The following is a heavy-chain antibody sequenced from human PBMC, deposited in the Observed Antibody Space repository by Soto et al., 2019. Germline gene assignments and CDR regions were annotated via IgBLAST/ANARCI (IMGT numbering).Heavy chain of an antibody. D-gene: IGHD3-10*01. Sequence: GGSLRLSCAASGFTFSSYGMHWVRQAPGKGLEWVAVISYDGSNKYYADSVKGRFTISRDNSKNTLYLQMNSLRAEDTAVYYCAKDISLLWFGELGGATWFDPWGQGTLVTVSS. CDR1: GFTFSSYG. CDR3: AKDISLLWFGELGGATWFDP. V-gene: IGHV3-30*18. J-gene: IGHJ5*02. CDR2: ISYDGSNK.